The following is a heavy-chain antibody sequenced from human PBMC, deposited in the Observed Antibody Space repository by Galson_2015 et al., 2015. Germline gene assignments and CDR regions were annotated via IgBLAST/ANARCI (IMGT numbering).Heavy chain of an antibody. V-gene: IGHV3-48*02. D-gene: IGHD6-19*01. CDR2: ISSSSSTI. CDR1: GFTFSSYS. CDR3: ARDPSSGRWVNYYGMDV. J-gene: IGHJ6*02. Sequence: SLRLSCAASGFTFSSYSMNWVRQAPGKGLEWVSYISSSSSTIYYADSVKGRFTISRDNAKNSLYLQMNSLRDEDTAVYYCARDPSSGRWVNYYGMDVWGQGTTVTVSS.